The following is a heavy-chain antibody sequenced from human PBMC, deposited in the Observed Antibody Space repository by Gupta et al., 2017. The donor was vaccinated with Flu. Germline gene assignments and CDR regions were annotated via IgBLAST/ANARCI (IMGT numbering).Heavy chain of an antibody. CDR2: IWADESNK. D-gene: IGHD6-13*01. CDR3: AGDGQQLAPYSCDY. J-gene: IGHJ4*02. CDR1: GFIFSNNA. Sequence: QVQLVESGGGVVQPGSSLRLSCAASGFIFSNNAIHWVRQAPGKGMEWVTQIWADESNKYYAESVKGRFSSSRDNSKNTAWLQMNSLRVEDTAMEDCAGDGQQLAPYSCDYWGQGTRGTVTS. V-gene: IGHV3-33*08.